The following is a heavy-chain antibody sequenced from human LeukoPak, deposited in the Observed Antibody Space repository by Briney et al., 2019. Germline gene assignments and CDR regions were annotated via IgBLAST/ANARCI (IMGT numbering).Heavy chain of an antibody. D-gene: IGHD2-21*02. CDR3: ARRFLAYCGGDCYTDAFDI. J-gene: IGHJ3*02. CDR1: GFTFSSYA. V-gene: IGHV3-30-3*01. CDR2: ISYDGSNK. Sequence: GGSLRLSCAASGFTFSSYAMHWVRQAPGKGLEWVAVISYDGSNKYYADSVKGRFTISRDNSKNTLYLQMNSLRAEDTAVYYCARRFLAYCGGDCYTDAFDIWGQGTMVTVSS.